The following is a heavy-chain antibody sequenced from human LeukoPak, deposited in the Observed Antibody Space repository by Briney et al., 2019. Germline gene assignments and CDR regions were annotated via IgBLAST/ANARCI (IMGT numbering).Heavy chain of an antibody. CDR3: ARHGTYDLAY. V-gene: IGHV4-4*02. CDR2: ISPNGNT. D-gene: IGHD1-26*01. Sequence: SETLSLTRAVSAGSIINRNWWSWVRQPPGKGLEWIGQISPNGNTNYNPSLKSRVTISFDTSKNQLSLKLTSVTAADTAVYFCARHGTYDLAYWGQGTLVTVSS. J-gene: IGHJ4*02. CDR1: AGSIINRNW.